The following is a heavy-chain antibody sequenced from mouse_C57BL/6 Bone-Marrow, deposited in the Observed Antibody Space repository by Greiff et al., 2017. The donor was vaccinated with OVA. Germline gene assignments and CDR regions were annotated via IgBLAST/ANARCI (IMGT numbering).Heavy chain of an antibody. CDR3: AREGRLRRDYYAMDY. V-gene: IGHV1-64*01. CDR2: IHPNSGST. Sequence: VQLQQPGAELVKPGASVKLSCKASGYTFTSYWMHWVKQRPGQGLEWIGMIHPNSGSTNYNEKFKSKATLTVDKSSSTAYMQLSSLTSEDSAVYYCAREGRLRRDYYAMDYWGQGTSVTVSS. CDR1: GYTFTSYW. D-gene: IGHD2-4*01. J-gene: IGHJ4*01.